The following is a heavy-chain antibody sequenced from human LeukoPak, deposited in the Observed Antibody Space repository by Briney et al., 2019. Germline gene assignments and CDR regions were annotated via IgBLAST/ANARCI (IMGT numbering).Heavy chain of an antibody. V-gene: IGHV3-74*01. Sequence: GGSLRLSCAASGFTFSTYWMHWVRQAPGKGLVWVSRIKDDGSTIYADSVKGRFTISRDNSKNTLYLQMNSLRREDTAVYYCARDYDYPLRGAFDVWGQGTMVIVSS. CDR2: IKDDGST. J-gene: IGHJ3*01. CDR3: ARDYDYPLRGAFDV. D-gene: IGHD3-16*01. CDR1: GFTFSTYW.